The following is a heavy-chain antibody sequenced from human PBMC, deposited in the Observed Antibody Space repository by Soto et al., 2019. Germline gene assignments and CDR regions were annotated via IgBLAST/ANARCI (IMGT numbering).Heavy chain of an antibody. V-gene: IGHV3-15*07. CDR2: IKSKNDGETT. CDR3: VTDTRGS. CDR1: GFTFYNAW. Sequence: EVQLVESGGDLVKPGGSLRLSCAASGFTFYNAWLNWVRQAPGKGLEWVGRIKSKNDGETTDYAAPVKGRFTISRDYSINSLYLQMNSLKTDDTAVYYCVTDTRGSWGQGTLVTVSS. D-gene: IGHD3-3*01. J-gene: IGHJ4*02.